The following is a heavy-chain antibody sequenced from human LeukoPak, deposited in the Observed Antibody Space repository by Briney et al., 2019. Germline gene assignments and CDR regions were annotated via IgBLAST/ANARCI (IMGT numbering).Heavy chain of an antibody. V-gene: IGHV3-23*01. CDR2: ISSSGGST. CDR3: AKQYDFSD. J-gene: IGHJ4*02. Sequence: QSGGSLRLSCAASGFTFSNSAMSWVRQAPGKGLEWVSGISSSGGSTFYANSVKGRFTISRDNSKNAVYLQMNSLSAEDTAIYYCAKQYDFSDWGQGTLVTVSS. D-gene: IGHD3-3*01. CDR1: GFTFSNSA.